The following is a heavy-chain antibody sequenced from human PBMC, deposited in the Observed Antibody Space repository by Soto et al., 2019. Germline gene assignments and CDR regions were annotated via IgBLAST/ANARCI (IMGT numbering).Heavy chain of an antibody. D-gene: IGHD6-13*01. Sequence: QLVESGGGLVQPGGSLRLSCAASGLTFSIYSMNWVRQAPGKGLEWVSYLSGSSTTIYYADSVKGRFTISRDNAKDSLYLHMDSLIADDTAVYYCAAGTDAFDIWGQGTMVTVSS. J-gene: IGHJ3*02. CDR2: LSGSSTTI. CDR3: AAGTDAFDI. V-gene: IGHV3-48*01. CDR1: GLTFSIYS.